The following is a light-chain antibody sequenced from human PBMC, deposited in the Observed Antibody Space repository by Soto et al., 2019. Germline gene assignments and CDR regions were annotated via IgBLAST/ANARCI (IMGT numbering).Light chain of an antibody. V-gene: IGLV1-51*02. CDR3: GTWDSSLSVYV. CDR1: SSNIGNNC. Sequence: QSVLTQPPSVSAAPGQKVTISCSGSSSNIGNNCVSWYQQLPGTAPKLLIYENNKRPSGIPDRFSGSKSGTSATLGITGLQTGDEADYYCGTWDSSLSVYVFVTGTKLTVL. CDR2: ENN. J-gene: IGLJ1*01.